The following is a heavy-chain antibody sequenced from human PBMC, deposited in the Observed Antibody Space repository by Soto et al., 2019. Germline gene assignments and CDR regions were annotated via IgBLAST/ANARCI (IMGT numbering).Heavy chain of an antibody. Sequence: GASVKVSCKASGHTFTSYYMHWVRQAPGQGLEWMGIINPSGGSTSYAQKFQGRVTMTRDTSTGTVYMELSSLRSEDTAVYYCASDYYDSSGHYSPLDYWGQGTLVTVSS. CDR2: INPSGGST. V-gene: IGHV1-46*01. J-gene: IGHJ4*02. D-gene: IGHD3-22*01. CDR3: ASDYYDSSGHYSPLDY. CDR1: GHTFTSYY.